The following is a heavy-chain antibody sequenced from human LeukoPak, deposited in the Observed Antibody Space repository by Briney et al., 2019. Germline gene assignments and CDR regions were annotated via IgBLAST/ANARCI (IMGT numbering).Heavy chain of an antibody. V-gene: IGHV3-66*01. CDR3: ARGVRYFDWLLPHYYYMDV. D-gene: IGHD3-9*01. CDR1: GFTFSSYE. Sequence: GGSLRLSCAASGFTFSSYEMNWVRQAPGKGLEWVSVIYSGGSTYYADSVKGRFTISRDNSKNTLYLQMNSLRAEDTAVYYCARGVRYFDWLLPHYYYMDVWGKGTTVTISS. CDR2: IYSGGST. J-gene: IGHJ6*03.